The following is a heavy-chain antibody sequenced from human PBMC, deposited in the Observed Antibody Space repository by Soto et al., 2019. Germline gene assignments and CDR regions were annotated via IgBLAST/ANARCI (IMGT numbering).Heavy chain of an antibody. D-gene: IGHD2-15*01. CDR2: IYQSGIT. Sequence: PSETLSLTCDVSGGSITTGHWWTWVRQSPGKGLEWIGEIYQSGITNYNPSLNSRLSISMDQSKNQFSLKLTSVTAADTALYFCARGFSFSDNSDNDRIYFYYGLNVWGQGTTVTVSS. V-gene: IGHV4-4*02. CDR3: ARGFSFSDNSDNDRIYFYYGLNV. J-gene: IGHJ6*02. CDR1: GGSITTGHW.